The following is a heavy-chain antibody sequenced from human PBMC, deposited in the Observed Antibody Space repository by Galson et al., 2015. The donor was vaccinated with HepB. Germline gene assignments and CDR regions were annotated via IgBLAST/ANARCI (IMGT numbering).Heavy chain of an antibody. CDR1: GYTFTGYY. CDR3: ARDSRITIFGVVHNWFDP. Sequence: VKVSCKASGYTFTGYYMHWVRQAPGQGLEWMGWINPNGGGTNYAQKFQGRVTMTRDTSISTAYMELSRLRSDDTAVYYCARDSRITIFGVVHNWFDPWGQGTLVTVSS. J-gene: IGHJ5*02. CDR2: INPNGGGT. D-gene: IGHD3-3*01. V-gene: IGHV1-2*02.